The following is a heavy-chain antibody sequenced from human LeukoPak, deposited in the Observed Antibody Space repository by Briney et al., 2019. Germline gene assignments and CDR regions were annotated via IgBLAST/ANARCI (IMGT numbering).Heavy chain of an antibody. CDR2: INPHSGGT. CDR1: GYTFTGYY. CDR3: ARGSDHYDSSGYYY. D-gene: IGHD3-22*01. V-gene: IGHV1-2*02. Sequence: ASVKVSCKASGYTFTGYYIHWVRQAPGQGLEWMGWINPHSGGTNYGQKFKGRVTMTRDTYISTAYMEVSRLTSDDTAVYYCARGSDHYDSSGYYYWGQGTLATVSS. J-gene: IGHJ4*02.